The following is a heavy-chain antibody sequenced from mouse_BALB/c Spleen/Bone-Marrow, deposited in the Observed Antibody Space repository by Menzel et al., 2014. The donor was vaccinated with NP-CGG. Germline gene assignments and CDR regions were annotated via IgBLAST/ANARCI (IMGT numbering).Heavy chain of an antibody. CDR1: GFNINDSY. Sequence: EVQLQQSGAELVKPGASVKLSCTASGFNINDSYMHWVKQRPEQGLEWIGRIDPANGNTKYDPKFQGKATITADTSSNTAYLQLSSLTSEDTAVYYCASYYYGSSSFAYWGQGTLVTVSA. D-gene: IGHD1-1*01. V-gene: IGHV14-3*02. J-gene: IGHJ3*01. CDR2: IDPANGNT. CDR3: ASYYYGSSSFAY.